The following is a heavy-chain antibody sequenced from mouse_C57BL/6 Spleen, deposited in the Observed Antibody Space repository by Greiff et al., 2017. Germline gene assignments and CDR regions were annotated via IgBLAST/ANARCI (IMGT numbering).Heavy chain of an antibody. J-gene: IGHJ3*01. CDR1: GYAFSSYW. V-gene: IGHV1-80*01. Sequence: VQLQQSGAELLKPGASVKISCKASGYAFSSYWMNWVKQRPGKGLEWIGQIYPGDGDTNYNGKFKGKATLTADKSSSTAYMQLSSLTSEDSAVYFCAREGDYYGSRGFAYWGQGTLVTVSA. D-gene: IGHD1-1*01. CDR2: IYPGDGDT. CDR3: AREGDYYGSRGFAY.